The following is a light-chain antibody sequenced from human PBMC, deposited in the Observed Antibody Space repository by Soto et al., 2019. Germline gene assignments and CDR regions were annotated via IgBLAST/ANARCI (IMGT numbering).Light chain of an antibody. V-gene: IGKV3-20*01. J-gene: IGKJ2*01. CDR3: HQFGSSPPAFT. CDR1: QSVSTRY. Sequence: ESMLTQSPGTLSLSPGERATLSCRASQSVSTRYLAGYQQKPGQAPRLLIYGASIRATGIPDRFSGSGSGTEFTLTISRLEPEDFAVYYCHQFGSSPPAFTFGQGTKLEI. CDR2: GAS.